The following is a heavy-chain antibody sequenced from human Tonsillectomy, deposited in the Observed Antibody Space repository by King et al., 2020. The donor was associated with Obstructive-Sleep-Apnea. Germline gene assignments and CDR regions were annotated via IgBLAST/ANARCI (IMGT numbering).Heavy chain of an antibody. CDR2: RNPNSGNT. V-gene: IGHV1-8*01. J-gene: IGHJ5*02. Sequence: QLVQSGAEVKKPGASVKVSCKASGYTFSSYDINWVRQATGQGLEWMGWRNPNSGNTGYAQKFQGRVTMTRNTSISTAYMELSSLTSEDTAVYYCARADGSSWFPLNHWGQGALVTVSS. CDR3: ARADGSSWFPLNH. D-gene: IGHD6-13*01. CDR1: GYTFSSYD.